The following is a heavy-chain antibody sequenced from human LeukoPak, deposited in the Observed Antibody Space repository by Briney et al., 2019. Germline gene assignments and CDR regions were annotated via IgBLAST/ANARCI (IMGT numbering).Heavy chain of an antibody. J-gene: IGHJ4*02. Sequence: RASVTVSCTASGYTFTGYYMHWVRQAPGQGLEWMGWINPNSGGTNYAQKFQGRVTMTRDTSISTAYMELSRLRSDDTAVYYCARVAAAGTIDYWGQGTLVTVSS. V-gene: IGHV1-2*02. CDR1: GYTFTGYY. CDR2: INPNSGGT. D-gene: IGHD6-13*01. CDR3: ARVAAAGTIDY.